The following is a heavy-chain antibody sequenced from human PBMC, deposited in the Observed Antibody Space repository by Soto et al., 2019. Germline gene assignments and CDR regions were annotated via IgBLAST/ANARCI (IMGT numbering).Heavy chain of an antibody. CDR2: ISDDGSNK. Sequence: QVQLVESGGGVVQPGRSLRLSCAASGFTFTIYGIHWVRQAPGKGLEWVAVISDDGSNKYYADSVKGRFTISRDNSKNTLYLQMNSLRAEDTAVYYCARDESDFWSGFYTPQFDYWGLGTLVTVSS. D-gene: IGHD3-3*01. CDR3: ARDESDFWSGFYTPQFDY. V-gene: IGHV3-30-3*01. J-gene: IGHJ4*02. CDR1: GFTFTIYG.